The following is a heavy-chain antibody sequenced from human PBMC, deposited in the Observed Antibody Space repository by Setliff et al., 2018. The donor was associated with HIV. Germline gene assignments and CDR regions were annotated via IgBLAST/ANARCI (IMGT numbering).Heavy chain of an antibody. Sequence: SETLSLTCTVSGASISSHYWSWIRQSPGRELEWIGYIYSTGSTNYNPSLQSRVSISMDASKNKFSLKVTSVTSADTAVYYCERERIAVAGPRVAFDIWGQGTMVTVSS. J-gene: IGHJ3*02. CDR3: ERERIAVAGPRVAFDI. CDR1: GASISSHY. D-gene: IGHD6-19*01. CDR2: IYSTGST. V-gene: IGHV4-59*11.